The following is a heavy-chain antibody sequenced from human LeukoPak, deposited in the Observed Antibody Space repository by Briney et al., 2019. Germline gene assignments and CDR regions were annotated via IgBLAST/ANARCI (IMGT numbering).Heavy chain of an antibody. Sequence: PSETLSLTCTVSGGSISSYYWSWIRQPPGKGLEWIGYIYYSGSTNYNPSLRSRVTISLDTSKNQFSLKLSSVTAADTAVYYCARRNYYDSSGLDYWGQGTLVTVSS. CDR2: IYYSGST. CDR1: GGSISSYY. D-gene: IGHD3-22*01. CDR3: ARRNYYDSSGLDY. J-gene: IGHJ4*02. V-gene: IGHV4-59*01.